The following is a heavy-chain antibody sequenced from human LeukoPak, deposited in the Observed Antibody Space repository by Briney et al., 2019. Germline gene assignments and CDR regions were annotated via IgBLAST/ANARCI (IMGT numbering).Heavy chain of an antibody. CDR3: ARHSNHYDILTGYYIHVDFDY. CDR1: GFTFSSYSMN. Sequence: GSLRLSCAASGFTFSSYSMNWVRQPPGKGLEWIGSIYYSGSTYYNPSLKSRVTISVDTSKNQFSLKLSSVTAADTAVYYCARHSNHYDILTGYYIHVDFDYWGQGTLVTVSS. J-gene: IGHJ4*02. V-gene: IGHV4-39*01. D-gene: IGHD3-9*01. CDR2: IYYSGST.